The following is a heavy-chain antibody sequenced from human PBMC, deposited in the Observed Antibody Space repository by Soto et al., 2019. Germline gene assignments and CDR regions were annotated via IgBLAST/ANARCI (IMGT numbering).Heavy chain of an antibody. D-gene: IGHD2-15*01. CDR1: GGTFSSYT. Sequence: QVQLVQSGAEVKKPESSVKVSCKASGGTFSSYTISWVRQAPGQGLEWMGRIIPILGIANYAQKFQGRVTITAEKSTSTAYMELSSLRSEDTAVYYCALHSCSGGSCYSRSFDAFDIWGQGTMVTVSS. CDR3: ALHSCSGGSCYSRSFDAFDI. J-gene: IGHJ3*02. V-gene: IGHV1-69*02. CDR2: IIPILGIA.